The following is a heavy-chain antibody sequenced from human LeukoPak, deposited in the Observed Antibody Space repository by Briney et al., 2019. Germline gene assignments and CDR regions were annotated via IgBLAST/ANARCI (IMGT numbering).Heavy chain of an antibody. V-gene: IGHV3-49*04. CDR2: IRSKVYGGTP. Sequence: PGGSLRLSCTASGFTFGDYAMTWVRQAPGKGQECVGFIRSKVYGGTPEYAAPVKGRFTISRDDSKGIAYLQMNSLKTEDTAVYYCTRDQTPYYWGQGTLVTVSS. CDR1: GFTFGDYA. J-gene: IGHJ4*02. CDR3: TRDQTPYY.